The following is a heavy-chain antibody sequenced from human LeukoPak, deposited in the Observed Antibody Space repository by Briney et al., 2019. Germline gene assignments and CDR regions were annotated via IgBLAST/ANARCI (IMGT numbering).Heavy chain of an antibody. CDR3: AKGAITMVRGFPNFDY. CDR2: ISGSGGST. J-gene: IGHJ4*02. D-gene: IGHD3-10*01. V-gene: IGHV3-23*01. CDR1: GFTFSSYG. Sequence: GGSLRLSCAASGFTFSSYGMHWVRQAPGKGLEWVSAISGSGGSTYYADSVKGRFTISRDNSKNTLYLQMNSLRAEDTAVYYCAKGAITMVRGFPNFDYWGQGTLVTVSS.